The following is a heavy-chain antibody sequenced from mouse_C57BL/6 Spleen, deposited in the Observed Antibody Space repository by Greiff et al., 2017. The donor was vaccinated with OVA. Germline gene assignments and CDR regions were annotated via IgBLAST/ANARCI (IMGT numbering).Heavy chain of an antibody. J-gene: IGHJ3*01. Sequence: DVMLVESGGGLVKPGGSLKLSCAASGFTFSSYAMSWVRQTPEKRLEWVATISDGGSYTYYPDNVKGRFTISRDNAKNNLYLQMSHLKSEDTAMYYCATGSGTWFAYWGQGTLVTVSA. CDR3: ATGSGTWFAY. V-gene: IGHV5-4*03. CDR2: ISDGGSYT. CDR1: GFTFSSYA. D-gene: IGHD1-3*01.